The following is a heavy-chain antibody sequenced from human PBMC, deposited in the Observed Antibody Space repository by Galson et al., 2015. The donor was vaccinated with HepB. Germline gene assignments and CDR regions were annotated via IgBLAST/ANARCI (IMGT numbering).Heavy chain of an antibody. V-gene: IGHV1-69*13. CDR2: IIPIFGTA. J-gene: IGHJ6*02. Sequence: SVKDSCKASGGTFSSYAISWVRQAPGQGLEWMGGIIPIFGTANYAQKFQGRVTITADESTSTAYMELSSLRSEDTAVYYCARDPPGVPAAIDYYYGMDVWGQGTTVTVSS. CDR3: ARDPPGVPAAIDYYYGMDV. CDR1: GGTFSSYA. D-gene: IGHD2-2*01.